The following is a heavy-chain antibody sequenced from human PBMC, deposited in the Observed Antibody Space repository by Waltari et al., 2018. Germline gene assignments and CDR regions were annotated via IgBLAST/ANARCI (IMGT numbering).Heavy chain of an antibody. D-gene: IGHD2-15*01. CDR2: IQRSGRT. CDR3: ARDRGRGIYLDS. CDR1: GDSMSSSDW. J-gene: IGHJ4*02. Sequence: QMQLQESGPGLVKPSGTLSLTCTVSGDSMSSSDWWSWVRQTPEKGLAWIGQIQRSGRTHYNPSFESRVTISIDTSKNQFSLKVTSTTAADTAVYYCARDRGRGIYLDSWGRGTLVTVSP. V-gene: IGHV4-4*02.